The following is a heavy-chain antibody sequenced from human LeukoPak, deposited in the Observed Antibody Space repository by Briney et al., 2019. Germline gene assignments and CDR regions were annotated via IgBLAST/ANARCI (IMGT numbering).Heavy chain of an antibody. CDR1: GFTFSSYA. J-gene: IGHJ4*02. CDR3: ASRHCSGGGCYFAGADPFDY. CDR2: IYKGGNT. V-gene: IGHV3-23*03. D-gene: IGHD2-15*01. Sequence: GGSLRLPCAAAGFTFSSYAMSWVRQAPGKGLEWVSVIYKGGNTYYIDSVKGRFTISRDTSKNTLYLQMNSLRAEDTAVYYCASRHCSGGGCYFAGADPFDYWGQGTLVTVSS.